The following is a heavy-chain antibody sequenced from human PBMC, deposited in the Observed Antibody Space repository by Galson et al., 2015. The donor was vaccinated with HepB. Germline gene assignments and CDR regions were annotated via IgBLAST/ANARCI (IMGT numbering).Heavy chain of an antibody. CDR1: GFTFSSYS. D-gene: IGHD3-10*01. J-gene: IGHJ5*02. Sequence: SLRLSCAASGFTFSSYSMNWVRQAPGKGLEWVSSISSSSSYIYYADSVKGRFTISRDNAKNSLYLQMNSLRAEDTAVYYCARGTDYYGSGSPPAWFDPWGQGTLVTVSS. CDR3: ARGTDYYGSGSPPAWFDP. CDR2: ISSSSSYI. V-gene: IGHV3-21*01.